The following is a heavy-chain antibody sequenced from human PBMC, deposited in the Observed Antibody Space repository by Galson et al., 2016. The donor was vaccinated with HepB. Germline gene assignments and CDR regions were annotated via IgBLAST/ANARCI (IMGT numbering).Heavy chain of an antibody. J-gene: IGHJ4*02. CDR3: ATGMRGAPDY. V-gene: IGHV1-2*02. CDR1: GYTFTTYY. Sequence: SVKVSCKASGYTFTTYYMHWVRQAPGQGLEWMGGINPNNGDTNFAKNFQGRVTMTRDTSIDTAYMELSRLTSDDAAVYYCATGMRGAPDYWGQGTLVTVSS. CDR2: INPNNGDT. D-gene: IGHD1-26*01.